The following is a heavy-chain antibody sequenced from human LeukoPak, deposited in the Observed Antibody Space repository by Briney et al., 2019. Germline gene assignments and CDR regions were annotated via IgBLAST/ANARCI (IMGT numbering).Heavy chain of an antibody. V-gene: IGHV4-61*02. CDR3: ARDDLGGATWDNY. Sequence: SETLSLTCTVSGGSISSGSYYWSWIRQPAGKGLEWIGRIYTSGSTNYNPSLKSRVTISVDTSKNQFSLKLSSVTAADTAVYYCARDDLGGATWDNYWGQGTLVTVSS. J-gene: IGHJ4*02. D-gene: IGHD1-26*01. CDR2: IYTSGST. CDR1: GGSISSGSYY.